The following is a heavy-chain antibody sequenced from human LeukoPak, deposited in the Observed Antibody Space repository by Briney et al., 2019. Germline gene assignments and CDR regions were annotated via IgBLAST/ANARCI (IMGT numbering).Heavy chain of an antibody. J-gene: IGHJ6*04. CDR2: IGVSGYST. Sequence: GGSLRLSCAPSGFTFSNYAMTWFRQAPGKGLEWVSAIGVSGYSTYYADSVKGRFTISRDNAKNSLYLQMNSLRAEDTAVYYCAELGITMIGGVWGKGTTVTISS. D-gene: IGHD3-10*02. V-gene: IGHV3-23*01. CDR1: GFTFSNYA. CDR3: AELGITMIGGV.